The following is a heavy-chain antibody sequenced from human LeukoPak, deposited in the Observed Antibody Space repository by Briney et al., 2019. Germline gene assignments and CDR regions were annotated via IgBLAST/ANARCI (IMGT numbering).Heavy chain of an antibody. CDR2: IYPGDSDT. CDR3: ARHPSPYSSSWYVYY. J-gene: IGHJ4*02. CDR1: GYSFTSYW. V-gene: IGHV5-51*01. Sequence: KTGESLKISCKGSGYSFTSYWIGWVRQMPGKGLEWLGIIYPGDSDTRYSPSFQGQVTISADKSISTAYLQWSSLKASDTAMYYCARHPSPYSSSWYVYYWGQGTLFTVSS. D-gene: IGHD6-13*01.